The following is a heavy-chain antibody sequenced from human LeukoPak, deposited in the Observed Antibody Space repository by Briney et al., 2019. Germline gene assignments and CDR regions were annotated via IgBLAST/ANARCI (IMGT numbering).Heavy chain of an antibody. Sequence: GGSLRLSCEVSGFTFSTYAMSWVRQAPGKGLEGVSVISGSGGSTYYADSVKGRFTISRDNSKNTLYLQMNSLRAEDTAVYYCAKDGSSSGYPYYMDVWGKGTTVTVSS. J-gene: IGHJ6*03. CDR1: GFTFSTYA. D-gene: IGHD5-12*01. CDR2: ISGSGGST. CDR3: AKDGSSSGYPYYMDV. V-gene: IGHV3-23*01.